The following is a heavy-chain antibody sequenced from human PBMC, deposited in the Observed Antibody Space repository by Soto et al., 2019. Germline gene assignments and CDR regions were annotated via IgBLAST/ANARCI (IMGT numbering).Heavy chain of an antibody. CDR2: VSAGGGSA. CDR1: GFTFSTSA. V-gene: IGHV3-23*01. CDR3: AKPGSTNWYLFHY. D-gene: IGHD6-13*01. Sequence: GGSLRLSCAASGFTFSTSAMSWVRQAPGKGLEWVSTVSAGGGSADYADSVKGRFIISRDNSRNTLYLQLNSLRAEDTAVYYCAKPGSTNWYLFHYWGQGTLVTVSS. J-gene: IGHJ4*02.